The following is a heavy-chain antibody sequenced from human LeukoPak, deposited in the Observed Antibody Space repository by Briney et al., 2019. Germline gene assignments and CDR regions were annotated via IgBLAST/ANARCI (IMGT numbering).Heavy chain of an antibody. CDR3: AREYSRSVVAGSRPDL. CDR1: GGSISSSSYH. D-gene: IGHD2-21*01. J-gene: IGHJ4*02. V-gene: IGHV4-39*02. CDR2: MYYRGTT. Sequence: SETLALTCSVSGGSISSSSYHWGWIRQFPGRGLEWIGSMYYRGTTYENSSLKSRLTLSIDTSNNHFSLKLTSVTAADTAVYFCAREYSRSVVAGSRPDLWGQGLLVTVSS.